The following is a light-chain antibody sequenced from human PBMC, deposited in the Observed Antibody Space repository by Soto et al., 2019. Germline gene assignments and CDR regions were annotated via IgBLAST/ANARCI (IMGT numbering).Light chain of an antibody. J-gene: IGLJ7*01. CDR1: SSDVGIYNL. Sequence: QSALTQPASVSGSPGQSITISCTGTSSDVGIYNLVSWYQHHPGKAPKLIIYEVSKRPSGVSNRFSGSKSGNTASLTISGLQAEDEVDYHCCSYAGSNTLTFGGGTQLTVL. V-gene: IGLV2-23*02. CDR2: EVS. CDR3: CSYAGSNTLT.